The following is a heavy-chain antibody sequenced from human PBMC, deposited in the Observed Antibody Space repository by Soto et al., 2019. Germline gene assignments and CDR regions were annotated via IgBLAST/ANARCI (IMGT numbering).Heavy chain of an antibody. CDR2: INPSGGST. V-gene: IGHV1-46*01. J-gene: IGHJ4*02. Sequence: QVQLVQSGAEVKKPGASVKVSCKASGYTFTSYYMHWVRQAPGQGLEWMGIINPSGGSTSYAQKSQGRVTMSRDTSTSTVYMELSSLRPEDTAVYYCARGGQQWLLYWGQGTLVTVSS. CDR3: ARGGQQWLLY. D-gene: IGHD6-19*01. CDR1: GYTFTSYY.